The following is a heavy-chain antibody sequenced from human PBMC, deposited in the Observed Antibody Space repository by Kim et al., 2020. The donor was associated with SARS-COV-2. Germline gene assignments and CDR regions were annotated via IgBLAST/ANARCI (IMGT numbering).Heavy chain of an antibody. D-gene: IGHD3-10*01. V-gene: IGHV4-39*07. J-gene: IGHJ4*02. CDR1: GGSISSSSYY. Sequence: SETLSLTWTVSGGSISSSSYYWGWIRQPPGKGLEWIGSIYYSGSTYYNPSLKSRVTISVDTSKNQFSLKLSSVTAADTAVYYCARVGFGELVVDYWGQGTLVTVSS. CDR2: IYYSGST. CDR3: ARVGFGELVVDY.